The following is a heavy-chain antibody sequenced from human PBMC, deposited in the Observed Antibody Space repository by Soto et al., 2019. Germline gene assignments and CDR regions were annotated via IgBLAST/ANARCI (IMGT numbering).Heavy chain of an antibody. J-gene: IGHJ4*02. Sequence: ASVKVSCKASGYTFPGNYMHWVRQAPGQGLEWMALINPTSGGTNYAQKFQGRVTMTWDTSISTAYMELSRLRSDDTAIYYCARGYCSSSGCSHYFDYWGQGALVTVSS. V-gene: IGHV1-2*02. CDR3: ARGYCSSSGCSHYFDY. D-gene: IGHD2-2*01. CDR1: GYTFPGNY. CDR2: INPTSGGT.